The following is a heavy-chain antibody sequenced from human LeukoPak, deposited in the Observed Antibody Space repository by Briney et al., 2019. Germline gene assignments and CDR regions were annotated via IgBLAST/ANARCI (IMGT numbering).Heavy chain of an antibody. Sequence: PGGSLRLSCAASGFTFRNYAMIWVRQAPGKGLEWVSAIGGRGGSTYYADSVKGRFTISRDNSKNTVYLQMNSLRADDTAVYDCAHLAKEYTSNWHDTVPECFHHWGQGTLVTVSS. CDR3: AHLAKEYTSNWHDTVPECFHH. CDR2: IGGRGGST. J-gene: IGHJ1*01. CDR1: GFTFRNYA. V-gene: IGHV3-23*01. D-gene: IGHD1-1*01.